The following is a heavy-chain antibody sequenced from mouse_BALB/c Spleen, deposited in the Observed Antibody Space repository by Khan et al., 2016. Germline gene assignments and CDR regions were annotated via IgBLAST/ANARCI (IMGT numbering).Heavy chain of an antibody. J-gene: IGHJ2*01. D-gene: IGHD2-1*01. Sequence: EVGLVESGGGLVKPGGSLKLSCAASGSTFSSYAMSWVRQTPQQRPEWVASIRRGRSTYQPDSVIGRFTISRDNARNILNLQISSLRSVATAMYCCAREGYGNYGDYFGYWGQGTTLTVSS. CDR1: GSTFSSYA. CDR3: AREGYGNYGDYFGY. V-gene: IGHV5-6-5*01. CDR2: IRRGRST.